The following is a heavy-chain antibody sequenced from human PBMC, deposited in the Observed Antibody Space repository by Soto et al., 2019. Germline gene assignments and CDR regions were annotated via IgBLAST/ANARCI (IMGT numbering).Heavy chain of an antibody. V-gene: IGHV4-34*01. CDR2: INDSGNI. CDR1: GGSLSGYQ. J-gene: IGHJ6*03. D-gene: IGHD3-10*01. Sequence: QVQLQQWGAGLLKPSETLSLTCAVYGGSLSGYQWSWIRQTPGKGLEWIGEINDSGNINYNPSLKSRVTILLDTPRKQISLKLSAVTAADSAVYYCARGLILWFGELSRRGGYYYYMDVWGTGTTVTVSS. CDR3: ARGLILWFGELSRRGGYYYYMDV.